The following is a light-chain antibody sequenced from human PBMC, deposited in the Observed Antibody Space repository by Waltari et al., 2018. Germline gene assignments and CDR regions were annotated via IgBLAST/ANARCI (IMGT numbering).Light chain of an antibody. V-gene: IGKV4-1*01. J-gene: IGKJ1*01. CDR1: QSVLYSYNKKNY. Sequence: DIVMTQSPDSLAVPLGERATINCKSSQSVLYSYNKKNYLAWYQQKPGQPPKLLIYWASTRESGVPDRFSDSGSGTDFTLTISSLQAEDVAVYYCQQCYTIPTFGQGTKVEIK. CDR2: WAS. CDR3: QQCYTIPT.